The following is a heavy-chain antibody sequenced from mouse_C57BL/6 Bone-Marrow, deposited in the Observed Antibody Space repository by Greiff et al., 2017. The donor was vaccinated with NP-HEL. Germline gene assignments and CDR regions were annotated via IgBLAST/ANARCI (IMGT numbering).Heavy chain of an antibody. Sequence: QVTLKESGPGILQSSQTLSLTCSFSGFSLSTSGMGVSWIRQPPGKGLEWLVHIYWDDDKRYKPSLKSRLITSKDTSSNQVFLKITTLDTAETATYYCARKGDYYYGSSSFAYWGQGTLVTVSA. D-gene: IGHD1-1*01. CDR1: GFSLSTSGMG. CDR3: ARKGDYYYGSSSFAY. J-gene: IGHJ3*01. V-gene: IGHV8-12*01. CDR2: IYWDDDK.